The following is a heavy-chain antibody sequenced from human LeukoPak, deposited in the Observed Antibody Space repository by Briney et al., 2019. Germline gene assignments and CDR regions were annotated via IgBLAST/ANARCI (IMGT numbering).Heavy chain of an antibody. CDR3: AKGRYDSSGYYLDF. D-gene: IGHD3-22*01. J-gene: IGHJ4*02. Sequence: PGGSLRLSCAASKFIFSSYAMSWVRQAPGEGLGWVSGISGSGRSTYYADSVKGRFTISRDNSNNTLYLQMNSLRAEDTAVYYCAKGRYDSSGYYLDFWGQGSLVTVSS. CDR1: KFIFSSYA. CDR2: ISGSGRST. V-gene: IGHV3-23*01.